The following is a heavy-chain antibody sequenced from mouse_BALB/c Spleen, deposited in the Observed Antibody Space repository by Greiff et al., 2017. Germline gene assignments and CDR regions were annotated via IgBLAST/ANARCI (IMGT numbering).Heavy chain of an antibody. V-gene: IGHV3-5*02. CDR1: GISITTGNYR. Sequence: DVKLQESGPGLVKPSQTVSLTCTVTGISITTGNYRWSWIRQFPGNKLEWIGYIYYSGTITYNPSLTSRTTITRDTSKNQFFLEMNSLTAEDTATYYCARFNNYGSRKYYYAMDYWGQGTSVTVSS. J-gene: IGHJ4*01. D-gene: IGHD1-1*01. CDR2: IYYSGTI. CDR3: ARFNNYGSRKYYYAMDY.